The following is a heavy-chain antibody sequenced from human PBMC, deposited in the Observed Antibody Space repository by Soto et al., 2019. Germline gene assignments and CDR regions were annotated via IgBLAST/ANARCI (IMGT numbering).Heavy chain of an antibody. V-gene: IGHV5-51*01. J-gene: IGHJ4*02. CDR2: IYPGDSDT. CDR3: ARPTRSYGDYCLLTDVGY. D-gene: IGHD4-17*01. Sequence: PGESLKISCKGSGHSFTSYWIGWVRQMPGKGLEWMGIIYPGDSDTRNSSSFQGQATTSADKSISTAYLQWSSLMASDTAMYYCARPTRSYGDYCLLTDVGYGGQGTLVTVSS. CDR1: GHSFTSYW.